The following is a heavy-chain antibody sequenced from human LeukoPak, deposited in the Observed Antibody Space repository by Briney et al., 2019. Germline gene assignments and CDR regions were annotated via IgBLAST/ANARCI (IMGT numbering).Heavy chain of an antibody. D-gene: IGHD6-13*01. CDR1: GFTFSSYW. CDR3: ARERQISSSWYFGYYYMDV. V-gene: IGHV3-7*01. Sequence: GGSLRLPCAASGFTFSSYWMSWVRQAPGKGLEWVANIKQDGSEKYYVDSVKGRFTISRDNAKNSLYLQMNSLRAEDTAVYYCARERQISSSWYFGYYYMDVWGKGTTVTVSS. J-gene: IGHJ6*03. CDR2: IKQDGSEK.